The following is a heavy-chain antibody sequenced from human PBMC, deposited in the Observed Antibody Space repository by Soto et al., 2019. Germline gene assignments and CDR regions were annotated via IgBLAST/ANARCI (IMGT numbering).Heavy chain of an antibody. Sequence: LSLTCAASGFTFSAYSINWVRQAPGKGLEWVSYISGSSSTIYYADSVKGRFTISRDNAKNSLYLQMNSLRAEDTAVYYCARCSGGTCYSHAFDIWGQGTMVTVSS. CDR2: ISGSSSTI. CDR3: ARCSGGTCYSHAFDI. D-gene: IGHD2-15*01. CDR1: GFTFSAYS. V-gene: IGHV3-48*01. J-gene: IGHJ3*02.